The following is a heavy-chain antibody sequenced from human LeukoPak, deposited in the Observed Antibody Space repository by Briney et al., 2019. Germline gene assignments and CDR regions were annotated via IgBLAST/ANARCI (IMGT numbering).Heavy chain of an antibody. CDR1: GYTFTGYS. CDR2: ISVYNGNT. D-gene: IGHD6-13*01. CDR3: ARAYSSSANWFDP. V-gene: IGHV1-18*01. J-gene: IGHJ5*02. Sequence: ASVKVSCKASGYTFTGYSISWVRQAPGQGLEWMGWISVYNGNTNYAQNLQGRVTMTTDTSTSTAYMELRSLRSDDTAVYYCARAYSSSANWFDPWGQGTLVTVSS.